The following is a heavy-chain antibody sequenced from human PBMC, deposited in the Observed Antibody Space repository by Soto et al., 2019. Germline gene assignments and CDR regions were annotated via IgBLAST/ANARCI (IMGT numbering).Heavy chain of an antibody. CDR1: GFTFNNYG. D-gene: IGHD6-13*01. Sequence: ESGGGVVQPGRSLRLSCAASGFTFNNYGMHWVRQAPGKGLEWLAVIWNDGSISSYANSVKGRFTISRDNSKNTLYLQMSSLRAEDTAVYYCARRQIPPPTRGAANARGGMDVWGQGTTVTVSS. V-gene: IGHV3-33*01. J-gene: IGHJ6*02. CDR3: ARRQIPPPTRGAANARGGMDV. CDR2: IWNDGSIS.